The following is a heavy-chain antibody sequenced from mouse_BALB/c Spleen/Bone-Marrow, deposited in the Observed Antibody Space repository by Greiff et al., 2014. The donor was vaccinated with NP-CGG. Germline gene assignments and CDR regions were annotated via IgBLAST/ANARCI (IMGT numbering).Heavy chain of an antibody. CDR1: GYTFTAYC. V-gene: IGHV1-61*01. J-gene: IGHJ2*01. D-gene: IGHD2-10*02. CDR2: IDPSDGET. CDR3: VRKYGKGGDY. Sequence: QVQLKQSGAEVVRPGASVKLSCKASGYTFTAYCMNWVQQRPGQGLEWIGMIDPSDGETHYNEKFKGKATLTVDKSSSTAYMQLSSLTSDDSAVYYCVRKYGKGGDYWGQGTTLTVSS.